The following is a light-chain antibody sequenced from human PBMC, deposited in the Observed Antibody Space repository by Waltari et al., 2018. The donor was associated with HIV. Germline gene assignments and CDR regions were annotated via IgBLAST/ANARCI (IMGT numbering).Light chain of an antibody. CDR1: HSVSSS. CDR3: QLYSNWPPYT. Sequence: EIVLTQSPDTLSVSPGERATLSCRASHSVSSSLAWYQQRPGQAPRLLIYDTSTRATDIPARFSGSGSGTEFTLTISSLQSEDFAVYYCQLYSNWPPYTFGQGTRLDNK. J-gene: IGKJ2*01. CDR2: DTS. V-gene: IGKV3-15*01.